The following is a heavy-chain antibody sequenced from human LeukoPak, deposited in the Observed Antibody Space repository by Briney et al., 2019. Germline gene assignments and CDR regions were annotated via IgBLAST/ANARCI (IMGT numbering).Heavy chain of an antibody. CDR3: ARGDPHADL. Sequence: GGSLRLSCAASGFDLHTYEMSWVRQAPGKGLEWIADITISGHTKNYADSVKGRFTISRDSARTSLYLQMNSLRVEDTGVYFCARGDPHADLWGQGTLVTVSS. J-gene: IGHJ5*02. CDR1: GFDLHTYE. V-gene: IGHV3-48*03. CDR2: ITISGHTK.